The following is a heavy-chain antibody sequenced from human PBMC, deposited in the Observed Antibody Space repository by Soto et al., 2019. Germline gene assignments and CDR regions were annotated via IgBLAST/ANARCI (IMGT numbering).Heavy chain of an antibody. CDR1: GFTFSSYS. V-gene: IGHV3-48*02. D-gene: IGHD5-12*01. CDR3: ARDMDIVVPDYYYGMDV. Sequence: EVQLVESGGGLVQPGGSLRLSCAASGFTFSSYSMNWVRQAPGKGLEWVSYISSSSSTIYYADSVKGRFTISRDNAKNSLYLQMNSLRDEDTAVYYRARDMDIVVPDYYYGMDVWGQGTTVTVSS. CDR2: ISSSSSTI. J-gene: IGHJ6*02.